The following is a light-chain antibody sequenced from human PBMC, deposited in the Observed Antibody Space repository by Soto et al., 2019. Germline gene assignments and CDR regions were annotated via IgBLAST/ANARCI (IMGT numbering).Light chain of an antibody. Sequence: DILMTQSPSSLSASVGDRVTVTCRARQYISNYLNWYQQKPGKAPKLLIYAASSLQSGAPSRFSGSGSGADFTLTINSLQPEDFATYYCQQTYTTPQTFGQGTTVEIE. CDR3: QQTYTTPQT. V-gene: IGKV1-39*01. J-gene: IGKJ1*01. CDR1: QYISNY. CDR2: AAS.